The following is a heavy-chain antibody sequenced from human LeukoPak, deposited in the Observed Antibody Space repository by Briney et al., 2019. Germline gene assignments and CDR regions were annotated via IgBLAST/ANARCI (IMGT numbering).Heavy chain of an antibody. CDR1: GFTFSSYG. D-gene: IGHD3-3*01. CDR3: ARGDPDISFGVAGEAFDI. V-gene: IGHV3-21*01. CDR2: ISSTSAYI. J-gene: IGHJ3*02. Sequence: PGGSLRPSCAASGFTFSSYGMHWVRQAPGKGLEWVSSISSTSAYINYADPVKGRFTISRDNAKKSLYLQMNSLRAEDTAVYYCARGDPDISFGVAGEAFDIWGQGAMVTVSS.